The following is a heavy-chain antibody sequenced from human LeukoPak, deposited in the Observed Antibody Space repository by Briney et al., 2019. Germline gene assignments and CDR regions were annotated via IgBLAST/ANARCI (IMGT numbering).Heavy chain of an antibody. CDR1: RGIFSSYA. V-gene: IGHV1-69*04. Sequence: SVKVSCKASRGIFSSYAISGVRQAAGQGGEWMGRIIPILGIANHAQKFQGRLTIPADKSASTAYMELSSLRSEDTAVYYCARGGGSYTPFDYRGQRTLVTDSS. J-gene: IGHJ4*02. CDR3: ARGGGSYTPFDY. D-gene: IGHD1-26*01. CDR2: IIPILGIA.